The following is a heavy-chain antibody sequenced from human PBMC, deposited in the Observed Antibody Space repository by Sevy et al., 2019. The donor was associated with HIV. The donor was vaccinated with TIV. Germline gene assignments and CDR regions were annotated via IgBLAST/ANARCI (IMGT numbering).Heavy chain of an antibody. CDR3: VKDQGWDLLGYFDY. V-gene: IGHV3-23*01. CDR1: GFPFSSYA. D-gene: IGHD1-26*01. J-gene: IGHJ4*02. CDR2: INGGGGGT. Sequence: GGYLRLSCAASGFPFSSYAMSWVRQAPGKGLEWVSVINGGGGGTYYAASVKGRFTISRDNSKNTPFLQMISLRAEDTAVYYCVKDQGWDLLGYFDYWGQGILVTVSS.